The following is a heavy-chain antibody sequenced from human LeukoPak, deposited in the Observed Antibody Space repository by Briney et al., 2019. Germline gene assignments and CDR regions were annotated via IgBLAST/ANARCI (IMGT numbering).Heavy chain of an antibody. J-gene: IGHJ6*02. CDR3: ASVYNYGMDV. V-gene: IGHV1-46*01. CDR2: LNPSGGST. Sequence: AASVTVSCKASGYTVTIYYMHWVRQAPGQGLEWMGILNPSGGSTSYAQKFQGRATLTRATSTSTVYMELSSLRSEDTAVYYCASVYNYGMDVWGQGTTVIVSS. CDR1: GYTVTIYY.